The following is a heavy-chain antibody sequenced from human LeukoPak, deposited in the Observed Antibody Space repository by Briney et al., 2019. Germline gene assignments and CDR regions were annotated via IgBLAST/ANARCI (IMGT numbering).Heavy chain of an antibody. J-gene: IGHJ4*02. CDR3: ARGPENYYYFDY. D-gene: IGHD1-14*01. CDR1: GYTFTRYY. CDR2: INPSVGTT. Sequence: GASVKVSCKASGYTFTRYYMHWVRQAPGQRLEWMGMINPSVGTTGHAQKFQGRVTVTRDTSTSTVYMEMCSLRSEDTAVYYCARGPENYYYFDYWGQGTLVTVSS. V-gene: IGHV1-46*01.